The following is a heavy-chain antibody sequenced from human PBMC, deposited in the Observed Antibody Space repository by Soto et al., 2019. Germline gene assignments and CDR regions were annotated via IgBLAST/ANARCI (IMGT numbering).Heavy chain of an antibody. Sequence: EVQLLESGGGLVQPGGSLRLSCAASGFTFSTYAMSWVRQAPGQGLEWVSAISGTGGSTYYADSVKGRFTISRDNSKHTVSLQMNSLRAEDTAVYYCAQNWDTTSSSSSHWGQGTLVTVSS. CDR2: ISGTGGST. V-gene: IGHV3-23*01. J-gene: IGHJ4*02. CDR1: GFTFSTYA. CDR3: AQNWDTTSSSSSH. D-gene: IGHD6-6*01.